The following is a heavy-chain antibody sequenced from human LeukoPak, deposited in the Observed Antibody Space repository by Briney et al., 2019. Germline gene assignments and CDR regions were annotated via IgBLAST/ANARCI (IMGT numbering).Heavy chain of an antibody. V-gene: IGHV3-7*05. CDR2: IKQNGREK. CDR1: GFTFSSYS. Sequence: GGCLRLAFSPSGFTFSSYSMSWVPQAPGKGPESVSNIKQNGREKYYVDPVKGRFTISRDNAKNSLYLQMNSLRAEDTAVYYCARSVGVGLYGMDVWGKGTTVTVSS. CDR3: ARSVGVGLYGMDV. D-gene: IGHD3-3*01. J-gene: IGHJ6*04.